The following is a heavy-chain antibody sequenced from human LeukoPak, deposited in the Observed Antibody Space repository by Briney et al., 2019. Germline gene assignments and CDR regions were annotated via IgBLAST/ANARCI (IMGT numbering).Heavy chain of an antibody. CDR1: GYSFTSYW. V-gene: IGHV5-51*01. CDR2: IYSGDSYT. Sequence: GESLKISCKGSGYSFTSYWIGRVRQMPGKGLEWMGIIYSGDSYTRYSPSFQGQVTISADKSINTAYLQWSSLKASDTAMYYCARRVCSSTSCYAGSTDAFDIWGQGTMVTVSS. D-gene: IGHD2-2*01. CDR3: ARRVCSSTSCYAGSTDAFDI. J-gene: IGHJ3*02.